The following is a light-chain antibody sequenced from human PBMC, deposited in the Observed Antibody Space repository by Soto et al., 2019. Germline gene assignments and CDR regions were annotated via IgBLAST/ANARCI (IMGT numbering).Light chain of an antibody. CDR1: NIGRKS. J-gene: IGLJ3*02. Sequence: SYELTQPPSVSVAPGQTARIPCEGNNIGRKSVNWYQQKPGQAPVLVVYDDSDRPSGIPERFSGSNSGNTATLTISRVEAGEGADYYCQVWDSSSDWVFGGGTKLTVL. V-gene: IGLV3-21*02. CDR2: DDS. CDR3: QVWDSSSDWV.